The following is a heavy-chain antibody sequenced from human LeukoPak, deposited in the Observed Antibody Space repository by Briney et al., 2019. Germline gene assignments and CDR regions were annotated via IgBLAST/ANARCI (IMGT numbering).Heavy chain of an antibody. CDR3: ASLYYDSSGSRGSLDY. CDR1: GYTVTGYY. Sequence: ASVKVSCKASGYTVTGYYMHWVRQAPGQGLEWMGWFNPNSGGTNYAQKFQGRVTMTRDTSISTAYMELSRLRSDDTAVYYCASLYYDSSGSRGSLDYWGQGSLVTVSS. CDR2: FNPNSGGT. J-gene: IGHJ4*02. D-gene: IGHD3-22*01. V-gene: IGHV1-2*02.